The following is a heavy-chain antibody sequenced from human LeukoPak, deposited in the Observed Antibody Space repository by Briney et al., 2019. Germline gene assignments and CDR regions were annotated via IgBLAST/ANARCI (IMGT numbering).Heavy chain of an antibody. D-gene: IGHD1-7*01. CDR2: IKQDGSEK. CDR3: ARAGSNWNYVY. J-gene: IGHJ4*02. Sequence: GGSLRLSCAASGFTFRGFLMSWVRQIPGKGLEWMANIKQDGSEKYYADALKGRFTISRDNTKDSLSLQMNSLIVEDTAVYYCARAGSNWNYVYWGQGTLVTVSS. CDR1: GFTFRGFL. V-gene: IGHV3-7*01.